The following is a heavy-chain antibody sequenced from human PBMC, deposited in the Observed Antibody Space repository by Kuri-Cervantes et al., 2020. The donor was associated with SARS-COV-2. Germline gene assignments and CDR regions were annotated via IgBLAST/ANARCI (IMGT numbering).Heavy chain of an antibody. J-gene: IGHJ5*02. V-gene: IGHV4-39*01. CDR2: IYYSGST. CDR3: ATVIVVVPAAIGWSWFDP. D-gene: IGHD2-2*01. CDR1: GGSISSSSYY. Sequence: SETLSLTGTVSGGSISSSSYYWGWIRQPPGKGLEWIGSIYYSGSTYYNPSLKSRVTISVDTSKNQFSLKLSSVTAADTAVYYCATVIVVVPAAIGWSWFDPWGQGTLVTVSS.